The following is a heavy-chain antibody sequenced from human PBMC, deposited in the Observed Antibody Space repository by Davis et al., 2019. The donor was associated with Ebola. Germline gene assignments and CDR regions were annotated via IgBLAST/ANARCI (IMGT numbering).Heavy chain of an antibody. CDR1: GFTFSGSA. CDR3: ARDPYGIAVGLPSRFGMDV. J-gene: IGHJ6*01. CDR2: IRSKANSYAT. Sequence: GGSLRLSCAASGFTFSGSAMHWVRQASGKGLEWVGRIRSKANSYATAYAASVKGRFTISRDDSKNTAYLQMNSLRAEDTAVYYCARDPYGIAVGLPSRFGMDVWGQGTTVTVSS. V-gene: IGHV3-73*01. D-gene: IGHD6-19*01.